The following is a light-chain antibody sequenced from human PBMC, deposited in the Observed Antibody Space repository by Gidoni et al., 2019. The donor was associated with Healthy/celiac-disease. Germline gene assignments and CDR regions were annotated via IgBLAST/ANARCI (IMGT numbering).Light chain of an antibody. CDR2: AAS. J-gene: IGKJ2*01. CDR3: QHGSGT. V-gene: IGKV1-39*01. CDR1: QSISSY. Sequence: DIQMTQSPSSLSASVGDRVTITCRASQSISSYLNWYQQKPGKAPKLLIYAASRLQSGVPSRFSGSGSGTDFTLTISSMQPADFATYYCQHGSGTFGQGTKLEIK.